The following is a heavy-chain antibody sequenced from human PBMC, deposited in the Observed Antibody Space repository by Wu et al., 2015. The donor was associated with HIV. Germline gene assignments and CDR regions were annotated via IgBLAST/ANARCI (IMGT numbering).Heavy chain of an antibody. CDR1: GGTFGRNE. CDR3: VNDFXSGGVP. CDR2: YIPILGAV. V-gene: IGHV1-69*05. J-gene: IGHJ5*02. D-gene: IGHD2-15*01. Sequence: QVQLVQSGAEVKKPGSSVKVSCKASGGTFGRNEVNWVRQAPGHGPEWVGFYIPILGAVKIAQKFQDRVTLITDEATGTAYMEMSSLRVEDTAVFFXVNDFXSGGVPWGPEHVVTVSS.